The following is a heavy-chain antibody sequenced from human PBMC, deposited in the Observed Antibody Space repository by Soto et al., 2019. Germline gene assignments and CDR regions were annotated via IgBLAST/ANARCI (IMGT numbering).Heavy chain of an antibody. D-gene: IGHD6-13*01. CDR2: IIPIFGTA. Sequence: ASVKVSCKASGGTFSSYAISWVRQAPGQGLEWMGGIIPIFGTANYAQKFQGRVAITADESTSTAYMELSSLRSEDTAVYYCARAWGIAAAGPYYYYYGMDVWGQGTTVTVSS. J-gene: IGHJ6*02. CDR3: ARAWGIAAAGPYYYYYGMDV. CDR1: GGTFSSYA. V-gene: IGHV1-69*13.